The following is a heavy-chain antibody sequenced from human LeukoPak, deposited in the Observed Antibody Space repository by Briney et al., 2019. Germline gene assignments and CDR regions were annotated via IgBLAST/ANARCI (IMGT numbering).Heavy chain of an antibody. CDR2: ISSSGSTI. CDR3: ARERDANYYDSSGYYSIRDY. D-gene: IGHD3-22*01. J-gene: IGHJ4*02. CDR1: EFTFSDYY. V-gene: IGHV3-11*04. Sequence: KPGGSLRLSCAASEFTFSDYYMSWIRQAPGKGLEWASYISSSGSTIYYADSVKGRFTISRDNAKNSLYLQMNSLRAEDTAVYYCARERDANYYDSSGYYSIRDYWGQGTLVTVSS.